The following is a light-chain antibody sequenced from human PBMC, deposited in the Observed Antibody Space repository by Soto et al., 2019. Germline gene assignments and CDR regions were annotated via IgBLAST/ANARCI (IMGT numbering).Light chain of an antibody. Sequence: QSALTQPRSVSGSPGQSVTISCTGSRSDVGGYNYVSWYQQYPGKAPKVVIYDVNKRPSGVPDRFSGSKSGNTASLTISGLQAEDEADYYCCSYAGEYTYVFGTGTKVTVL. CDR3: CSYAGEYTYV. CDR1: RSDVGGYNY. V-gene: IGLV2-11*01. CDR2: DVN. J-gene: IGLJ1*01.